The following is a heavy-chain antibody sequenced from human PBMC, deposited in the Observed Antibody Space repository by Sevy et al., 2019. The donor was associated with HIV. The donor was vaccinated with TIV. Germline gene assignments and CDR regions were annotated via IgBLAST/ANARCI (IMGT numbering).Heavy chain of an antibody. Sequence: GGSLRLSCAASGFTFSKYSMSWVRQPPGKGLEWVSTLSFGCGEINYADSVKGRFTISRDNSKSSVYLQMNNLRPEDTAVYYCAREGCTKPHDYWGQGTLSPSPQ. V-gene: IGHV3-23*01. CDR1: GFTFSKYS. D-gene: IGHD2-8*01. CDR3: AREGCTKPHDY. CDR2: LSFGCGEI. J-gene: IGHJ4*02.